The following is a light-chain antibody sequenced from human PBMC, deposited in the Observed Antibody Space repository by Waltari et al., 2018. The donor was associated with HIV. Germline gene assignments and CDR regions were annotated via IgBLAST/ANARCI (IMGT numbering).Light chain of an antibody. Sequence: QSVLTQPPSVSGAPGQRVTISCTGTSSNIGAGYDVQWYQHLPGTAPKLLIYGNNNRPAGVPDRFAGSKSGTSASLAITGLQTEDEADYYCQSYDSSLSGWVFGGGTKLTVL. J-gene: IGLJ3*02. CDR2: GNN. CDR3: QSYDSSLSGWV. CDR1: SSNIGAGYD. V-gene: IGLV1-40*01.